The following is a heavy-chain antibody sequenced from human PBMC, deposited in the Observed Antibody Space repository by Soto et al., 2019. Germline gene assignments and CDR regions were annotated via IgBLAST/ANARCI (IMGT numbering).Heavy chain of an antibody. CDR3: GCRVEDISYDYYGMDV. V-gene: IGHV4-4*02. Sequence: SETLSLTCAVSGGSVRSNNWWFWVRQPPGKGLEWIGEIHHRESTNLNPSLKSRVTISVDRSKNEFSLKVKSVTAADTAVYYCGCRVEDISYDYYGMDVWGQGNTVTVSS. CDR2: IHHREST. D-gene: IGHD2-15*01. CDR1: GGSVRSNNW. J-gene: IGHJ6*02.